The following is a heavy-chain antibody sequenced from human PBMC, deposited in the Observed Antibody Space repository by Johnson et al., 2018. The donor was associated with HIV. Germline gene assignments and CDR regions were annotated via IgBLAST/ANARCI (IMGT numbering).Heavy chain of an antibody. CDR3: ARSKDCSGGSCPDGLDI. CDR2: ISSSGSII. D-gene: IGHD2-15*01. Sequence: LVESGGGLVKPGGSLRLSCVASGFTFSDYYMSWIRQAPGKGLEWVSYISSSGSIIYSADSMQGRFTNSRDNAKNSLYLQMNSLRAEDTALYYCARSKDCSGGSCPDGLDIWGQGTMFTVSA. CDR1: GFTFSDYY. V-gene: IGHV3-11*04. J-gene: IGHJ3*02.